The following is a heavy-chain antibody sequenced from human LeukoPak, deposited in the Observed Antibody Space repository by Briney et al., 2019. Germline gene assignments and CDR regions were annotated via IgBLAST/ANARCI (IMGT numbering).Heavy chain of an antibody. CDR3: ARRRYYGSVSYSHLDS. CDR2: IYYSGST. CDR1: GGSISSSSYY. D-gene: IGHD3-10*01. Sequence: SESLSLTCTVSGGSISSSSYYWGWIRQPPGKGLDWIGTIYYSGSTYYNPSLKSRVTISVDTSKNQFSLKLISVTAADTAVYYCARRRYYGSVSYSHLDSWGQGALVTVSS. J-gene: IGHJ4*02. V-gene: IGHV4-39*01.